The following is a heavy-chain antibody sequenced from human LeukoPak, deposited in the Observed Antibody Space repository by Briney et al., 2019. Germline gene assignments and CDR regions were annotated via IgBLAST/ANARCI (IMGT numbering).Heavy chain of an antibody. CDR3: ARRGYYFDSSAYYGKYPFHV. CDR1: NYSLSRGFY. CDR2: FYHAVPP. Sequence: SETLSLTCAVSNYSLSRGFYWGWIRQPPGRGLEWIGSFYHAVPPYYNPSLKSRVSISVDTSKNQFSLKVTSVTAADTTIYYCARRGYYFDSSAYYGKYPFHVWGQGTMVTVSS. D-gene: IGHD3-22*01. J-gene: IGHJ3*01. V-gene: IGHV4-38-2*01.